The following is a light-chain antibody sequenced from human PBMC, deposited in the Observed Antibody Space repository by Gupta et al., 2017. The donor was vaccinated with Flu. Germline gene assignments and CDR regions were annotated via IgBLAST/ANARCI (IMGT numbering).Light chain of an antibody. CDR3: HQDDGSPHT. CDR1: QIVKNSY. Sequence: DTLYSAPGERDTLSCGARQIVKNSYLPWYQQRPGQPPRLLIYGASTTAADNPDRFSGSGSGTEFTLTISRLDPEDFAIYFCHQDDGSPHTFGQGTXVDIK. CDR2: GAS. J-gene: IGKJ1*01. V-gene: IGKV3-20*01.